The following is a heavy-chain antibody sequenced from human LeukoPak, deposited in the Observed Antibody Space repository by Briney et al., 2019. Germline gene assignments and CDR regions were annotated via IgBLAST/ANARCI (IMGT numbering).Heavy chain of an antibody. CDR1: GDSVSSNSAA. CDR3: ARETPSPTGYSSGPVDY. CDR2: TYYRSKWYN. Sequence: SQTLSLTCAISGDSVSSNSAAWNWIRQSPSRGLEWLGRTYYRSKWYNDYAVSVKSRITIIPDTSKNQFSLQLNSVTPEDTAVYYCARETPSPTGYSSGPVDYWGQGTLVTVSS. J-gene: IGHJ4*02. D-gene: IGHD6-19*01. V-gene: IGHV6-1*01.